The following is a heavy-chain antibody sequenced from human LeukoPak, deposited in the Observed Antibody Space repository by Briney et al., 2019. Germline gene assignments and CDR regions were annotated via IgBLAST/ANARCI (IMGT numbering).Heavy chain of an antibody. CDR1: GGSISSSSYY. J-gene: IGHJ5*02. Sequence: PSETLSLTCTVSGGSISSSSYYWGWIRQPPGKGLEWIGYIYHSGSTYYNPSLKSRVTISVDRSKNQFSLKLSSVTAADTAVYYCARGITYYYDSSGYQRGYWFDPWGQGTLVTVSS. CDR2: IYHSGST. V-gene: IGHV4-39*07. D-gene: IGHD3-22*01. CDR3: ARGITYYYDSSGYQRGYWFDP.